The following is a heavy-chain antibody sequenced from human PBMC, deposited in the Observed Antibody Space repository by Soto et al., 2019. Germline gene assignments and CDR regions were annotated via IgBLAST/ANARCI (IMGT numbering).Heavy chain of an antibody. J-gene: IGHJ6*02. CDR1: GFTFSSYA. V-gene: IGHV3-23*01. Sequence: PGGSLRLSCAASGFTFSSYAMSWVRQAPGKGLEWVSAISGSGGYTYYADSVKGRFTISRDDSKNTLYLQMNSLKTEDTAVYYCTTSSYYYYYGMDVWGQGTTVTVSS. CDR2: ISGSGGYT. CDR3: TTSSYYYYYGMDV.